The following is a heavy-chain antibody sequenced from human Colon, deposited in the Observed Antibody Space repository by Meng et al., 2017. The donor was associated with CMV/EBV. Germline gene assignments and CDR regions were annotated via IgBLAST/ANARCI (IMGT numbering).Heavy chain of an antibody. CDR2: ISSGLSHI. CDR3: AGSRGWARPPEF. CDR1: GYPLNSHG. J-gene: IGHJ1*01. Sequence: GQSLSLSCAVSGYPLNSHGMHWVRQAPGKGLEWVSFISSGLSHIYYADSVEGRFSITKDDAKNSLFLQMTSLRDEDTAVYYCAGSRGWARPPEFWGQGTLVTVSS. V-gene: IGHV3-21*01. D-gene: IGHD6-19*01.